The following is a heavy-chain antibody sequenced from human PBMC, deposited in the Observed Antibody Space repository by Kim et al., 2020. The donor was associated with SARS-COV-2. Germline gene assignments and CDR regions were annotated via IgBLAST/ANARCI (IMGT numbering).Heavy chain of an antibody. J-gene: IGHJ4*02. D-gene: IGHD4-17*01. CDR3: ARGYVDYGY. Sequence: GGSLRLSCTASGFTFNDFYMSWIRQAPGKGLEWVSYISGGERRNTNYADSVKGRFTISRDTAKNSLYLEMNSLRADDTAVYYCARGYVDYGYWGQGTLVTVSS. V-gene: IGHV3-11*05. CDR1: GFTFNDFY. CDR2: ISGGERRNT.